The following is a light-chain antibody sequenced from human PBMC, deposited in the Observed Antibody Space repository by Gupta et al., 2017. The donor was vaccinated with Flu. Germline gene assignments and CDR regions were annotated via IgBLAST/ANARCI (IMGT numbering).Light chain of an antibody. V-gene: IGLV2-14*01. CDR3: SSYTCSITLV. J-gene: IGLJ2*01. CDR1: SRDVGGCKY. Sequence: TSRDVGGCKYVSGYKQHPGKAPKLMIYEISNLPSWVSNRFSGSKSDNTASRAISGLVDEGEADYYCSSYTCSITLVFGGGTKLTVL. CDR2: EIS.